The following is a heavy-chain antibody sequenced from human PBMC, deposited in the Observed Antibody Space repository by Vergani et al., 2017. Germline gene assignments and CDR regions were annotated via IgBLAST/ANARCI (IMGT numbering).Heavy chain of an antibody. V-gene: IGHV4-61*02. CDR3: VIVLHTSYILGDFDI. J-gene: IGHJ3*02. Sequence: QAQLQESGPRLVKPSQTLSLTCSFSGGSLDIHSQTWGWIRQPAGEGLEWIGLIDVKGNSNFSPSLESRVTMSADASRRRFSLKLRSVTTSDTAVYYCVIVLHTSYILGDFDIWGQGIKVTVSS. CDR2: IDVKGNS. CDR1: GGSLDIHSQT. D-gene: IGHD3-10*01.